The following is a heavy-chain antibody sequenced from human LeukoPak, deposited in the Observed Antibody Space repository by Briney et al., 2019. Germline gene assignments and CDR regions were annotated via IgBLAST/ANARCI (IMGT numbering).Heavy chain of an antibody. V-gene: IGHV4-4*07. CDR2: IYNSGST. CDR1: GGSISSYY. CDR3: GRDTHAAADDAFDI. Sequence: SETLSLTCIVSGGSISSYYWSWIRQPAGKGLEWIGRIYNSGSTDYNPSLKSRVTISVDTSKNQFPLKLSSVTAADTAVYYCGRDTHAAADDAFDIWGQGTMVTVSS. D-gene: IGHD6-13*01. J-gene: IGHJ3*02.